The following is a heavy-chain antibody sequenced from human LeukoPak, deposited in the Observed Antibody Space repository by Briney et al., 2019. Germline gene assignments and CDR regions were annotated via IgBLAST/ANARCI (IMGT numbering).Heavy chain of an antibody. Sequence: ASVKVSCKASGYTFTGYYMHWVRQAPGQGLEWMGWINPNSGGTNYAQKFQGRVTMTRDTSISTAYMELSRLRSDDTAVYYCARETPAPASRNAIACTPPRRKYQMHGDLPECIRPNPF. D-gene: IGHD2-8*01. J-gene: IGHJ3*01. CDR1: GYTFTGYY. V-gene: IGHV1-2*02. CDR2: INPNSGGT. CDR3: ARETPAPASRNAIACTPPRRKYQMHGDLPECIRPNPF.